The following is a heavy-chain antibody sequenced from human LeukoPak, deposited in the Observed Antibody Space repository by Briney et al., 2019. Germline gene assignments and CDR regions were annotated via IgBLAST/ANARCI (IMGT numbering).Heavy chain of an antibody. V-gene: IGHV4-34*01. J-gene: IGHJ6*02. Sequence: SETLSLTCAVYGRSFSDYSWSWIRQPPGKGLEWIGEINHSGSTNYNPSLKSRVTISLDTSKNQFSLKLSSVTAADTAVYYCARHYFRGRGGMDVWGQGTTVTVSS. CDR2: INHSGST. D-gene: IGHD3-9*01. CDR1: GRSFSDYS. CDR3: ARHYFRGRGGMDV.